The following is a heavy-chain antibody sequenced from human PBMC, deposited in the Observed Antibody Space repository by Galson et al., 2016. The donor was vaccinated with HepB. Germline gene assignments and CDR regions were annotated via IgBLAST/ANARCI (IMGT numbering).Heavy chain of an antibody. CDR1: GFTFSSSA. Sequence: SCKASGFTFSSSAVHWVRQARGQRLEWIGWIVVGSGNTNYAQNFQERVTISRDMSTRTAYMELSSLTAEDTAVYYCAATVTMIRGVITYNDYYYGMDVWGQGTTVAVSS. CDR2: IVVGSGNT. V-gene: IGHV1-58*01. D-gene: IGHD3-10*01. J-gene: IGHJ6*02. CDR3: AATVTMIRGVITYNDYYYGMDV.